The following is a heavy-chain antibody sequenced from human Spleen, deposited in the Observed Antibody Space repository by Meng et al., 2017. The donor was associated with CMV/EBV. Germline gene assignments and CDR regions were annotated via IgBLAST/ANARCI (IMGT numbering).Heavy chain of an antibody. CDR2: ITASGGST. J-gene: IGHJ4*02. D-gene: IGHD6-13*01. CDR1: GFTFSSYS. CDR3: AKAFSASWYREYYDG. Sequence: GGSLRLSCAASGFTFSSYSMNWVRQAPGGGLAWVSAITASGGSTFYADSVKGRFTVSRDNSKNTLYLQMNSLRDEDTAMYYCAKAFSASWYREYYDGWGQGTLVTVSS. V-gene: IGHV3-23*01.